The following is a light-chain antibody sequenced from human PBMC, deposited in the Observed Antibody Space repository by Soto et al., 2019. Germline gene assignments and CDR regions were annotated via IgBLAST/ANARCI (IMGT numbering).Light chain of an antibody. J-gene: IGLJ1*01. CDR1: NSDVGGYNY. Sequence: QSVLTRPASVSGSPGQSITISCTGTNSDVGGYNYVSWYQKHPGKAPKLMIYDVNNRPSGVSNRFSGSKSGNTASLTISGLQAEDEADYYCTSYTSSSTYVFGTGTKVTVL. CDR3: TSYTSSSTYV. V-gene: IGLV2-14*01. CDR2: DVN.